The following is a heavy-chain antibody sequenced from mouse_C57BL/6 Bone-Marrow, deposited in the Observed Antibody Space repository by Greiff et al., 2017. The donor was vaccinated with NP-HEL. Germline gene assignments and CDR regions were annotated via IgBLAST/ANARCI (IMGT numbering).Heavy chain of an antibody. Sequence: QVQLQQSGPELVKPGASVKISCKASGYAFSSSWMNWVKQRPGKGLEWIGRIYPGDGDTNYNGKFKGKATLTADKSSSTAYMQLSSLTSEDSAVDFCARGDYYGNYEGFAYWGQGTLVTVSA. J-gene: IGHJ3*01. CDR1: GYAFSSSW. CDR2: IYPGDGDT. V-gene: IGHV1-82*01. D-gene: IGHD2-1*01. CDR3: ARGDYYGNYEGFAY.